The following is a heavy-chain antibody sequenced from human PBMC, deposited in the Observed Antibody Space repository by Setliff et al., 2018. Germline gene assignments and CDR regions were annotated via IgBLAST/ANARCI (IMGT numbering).Heavy chain of an antibody. V-gene: IGHV3-15*01. Sequence: AGSLCLSCAASGFTFSNAWMTWVRQAPGKGLEWVGRIKNKVDGETTDYAAPVKGRFTISRDNSKDTLYLQMTSLKTEDTGVYYCSTVAAYTGRNMGSRGTDAFHLWGQGTMVTVSS. D-gene: IGHD3-16*01. J-gene: IGHJ3*01. CDR3: STVAAYTGRNMGSRGTDAFHL. CDR1: GFTFSNAW. CDR2: IKNKVDGETT.